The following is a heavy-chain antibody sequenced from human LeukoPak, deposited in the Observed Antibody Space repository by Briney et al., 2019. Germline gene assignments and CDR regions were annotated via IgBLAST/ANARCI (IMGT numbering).Heavy chain of an antibody. D-gene: IGHD6-13*01. Sequence: PSETLSLTCTVSGGSISSYYWSWIRQPAGKGLEWIGRIYTSGSTNYNPYLKSRVTISVDKSKNQFSLKLSSVTAADTAVYYCARISSSNWYNERGAFDVWGQGTMVTVSS. CDR2: IYTSGST. V-gene: IGHV4-4*07. CDR3: ARISSSNWYNERGAFDV. CDR1: GGSISSYY. J-gene: IGHJ3*01.